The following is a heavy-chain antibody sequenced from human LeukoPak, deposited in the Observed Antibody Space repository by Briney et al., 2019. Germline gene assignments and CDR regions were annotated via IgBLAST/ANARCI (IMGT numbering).Heavy chain of an antibody. CDR3: ARDHALTMVRGPYYYYYGMDV. J-gene: IGHJ6*02. CDR1: GGTFSSYA. V-gene: IGHV1-69*04. CDR2: IIPILGIA. D-gene: IGHD3-10*01. Sequence: ASVKVSCKASGGTFSSYATSWVRQAPGQGLEWMGRIIPILGIANYAQKFQGRVTITADKSTSTAYMELSSLRSEDTAVYYCARDHALTMVRGPYYYYYGMDVWGQGTTATVSS.